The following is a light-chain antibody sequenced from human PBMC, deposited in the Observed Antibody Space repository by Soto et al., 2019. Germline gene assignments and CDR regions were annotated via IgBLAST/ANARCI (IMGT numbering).Light chain of an antibody. V-gene: IGLV1-44*01. CDR1: SSNIGSNT. J-gene: IGLJ2*01. Sequence: QSVLTQPPSASGTPGQRVTISCSGSSSNIGSNTVNWYRQLPGTAPELLIYSYNQRPSGVPDRFSGSKSGTSASLAIRGLRSEDEADYYCATWDDSLKALLFGGGTKLTVL. CDR3: ATWDDSLKALL. CDR2: SYN.